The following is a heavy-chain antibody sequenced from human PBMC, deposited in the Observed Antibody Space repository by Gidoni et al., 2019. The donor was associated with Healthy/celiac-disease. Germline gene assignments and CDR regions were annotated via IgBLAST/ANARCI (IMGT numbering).Heavy chain of an antibody. D-gene: IGHD3-3*01. V-gene: IGHV4-34*01. CDR3: ARRITIFGVVIPNNWFDP. Sequence: QVQLQQWGAGLLKPSETLSLTCAVYGGSFSGYYWSWIRQPPGKGLEWIGEINHSGSTNYNPSLKSRVTMSVDTSKNQFSLKLSSVTAADTAVYYCARRITIFGVVIPNNWFDPWGQGTLVTVSS. J-gene: IGHJ5*02. CDR1: GGSFSGYY. CDR2: INHSGST.